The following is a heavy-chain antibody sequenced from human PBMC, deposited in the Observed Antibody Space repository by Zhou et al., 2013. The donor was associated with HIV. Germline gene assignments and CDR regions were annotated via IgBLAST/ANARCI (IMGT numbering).Heavy chain of an antibody. CDR1: GGSISSYY. Sequence: QVQLQESGPGLVKPSETLSLTCTVSGGSISSYYWSWIRQPAGKGLEWIGRIYTSGSTNYNPSLKSRVTMSVDTSKNQFSLKLSSVTAADTAVYYCARDSRQYIAGGATNDLYYYYYMDVWGKGTTVTVSS. D-gene: IGHD1-26*01. J-gene: IGHJ6*03. V-gene: IGHV4-4*07. CDR3: ARDSRQYIAGGATNDLYYYYYMDV. CDR2: IYTSGST.